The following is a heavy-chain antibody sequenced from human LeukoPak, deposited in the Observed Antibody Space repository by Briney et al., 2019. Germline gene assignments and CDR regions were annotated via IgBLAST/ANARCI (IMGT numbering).Heavy chain of an antibody. J-gene: IGHJ3*02. D-gene: IGHD2-15*01. CDR1: GGSITSNW. V-gene: IGHV4-4*02. CDR3: ARAEVDIVVVVAASFDI. Sequence: SGTLSLTCVVSGGSITSNWWSWVRQPPGKGLEWIGEIYHSGDTTYNPSLKSRVTISVDTSKNQFSLKLSSVTAADTAVYYCARAEVDIVVVVAASFDIWGQGTMVTVSS. CDR2: IYHSGDT.